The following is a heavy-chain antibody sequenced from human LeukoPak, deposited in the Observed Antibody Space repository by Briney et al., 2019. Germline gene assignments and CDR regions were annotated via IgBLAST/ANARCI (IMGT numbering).Heavy chain of an antibody. CDR2: IIPIFGTA. J-gene: IGHJ4*02. V-gene: IGHV1-69*05. D-gene: IGHD2-15*01. CDR1: GGTFSSYA. CDR3: ARDGCSGGSCYSGTYYFDY. Sequence: GSSVKVSCKASGGTFSSYAISWVRQAPGQGLEWMGRIIPIFGTANYAQKFQGRVTITTDESTSTAYMELSSLRSEDTAVYYCARDGCSGGSCYSGTYYFDYWGQGTLVTVSS.